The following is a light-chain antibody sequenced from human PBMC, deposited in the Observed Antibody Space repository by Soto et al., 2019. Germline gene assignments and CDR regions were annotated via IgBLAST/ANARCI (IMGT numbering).Light chain of an antibody. CDR3: QQYGSSPPVT. CDR2: GAS. V-gene: IGKV3-20*01. J-gene: IGKJ3*01. Sequence: EIVLTQSPGTLSLSPGERATLSCRASQSVSSTYLAWYQQKPGQAPRLLIYGASSRATGIADRFSGSGSGTDFTLTISSLEPEDFAVYYCQQYGSSPPVTFGPGTKVDIK. CDR1: QSVSSTY.